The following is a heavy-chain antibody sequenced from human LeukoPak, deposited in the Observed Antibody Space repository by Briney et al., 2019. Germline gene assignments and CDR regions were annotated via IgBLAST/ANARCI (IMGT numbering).Heavy chain of an antibody. CDR2: FGTRSTSI. V-gene: IGHV3-21*01. CDR3: AREVSEGFDF. Sequence: GGSLRLSCAASGFTFSGYSMNWIRQAPGRGLEWVSSFGTRSTSIYHAGSVKGRFAISRDNAKNSLYLQMNSLRAEDTAVYYCAREVSEGFDFWGQGTLVTVSS. D-gene: IGHD3-22*01. CDR1: GFTFSGYS. J-gene: IGHJ4*02.